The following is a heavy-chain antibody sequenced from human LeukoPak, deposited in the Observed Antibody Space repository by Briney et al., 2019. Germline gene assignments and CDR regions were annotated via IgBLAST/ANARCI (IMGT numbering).Heavy chain of an antibody. V-gene: IGHV3-33*01. CDR2: IWYDGSNK. J-gene: IGHJ4*02. Sequence: GGSLRLSCAASGFTSSSYGMHWVRQAPGKGLEWVAVIWYDGSNKYYADSVKGRFTISRDNSKNTLYLQMNSLRAEDTAVYYCASGYSYGYPDYWGQGTLVTVSS. D-gene: IGHD5-18*01. CDR1: GFTSSSYG. CDR3: ASGYSYGYPDY.